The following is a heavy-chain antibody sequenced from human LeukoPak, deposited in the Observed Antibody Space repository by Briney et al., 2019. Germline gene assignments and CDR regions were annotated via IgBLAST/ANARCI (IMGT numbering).Heavy chain of an antibody. V-gene: IGHV1-69*01. CDR3: ARVGGYCGGDCFEAFDI. D-gene: IGHD2-21*02. Sequence: PGGSLRLSCAASGFTFSSYAISWVRQAPGQGLEWMGGIIPIFGTANYAQKFQGRVTITADESTSTAYMELSSLRSEDTAVYYCARVGGYCGGDCFEAFDIWGQGTMVTVSS. CDR2: IIPIFGTA. CDR1: GFTFSSYA. J-gene: IGHJ3*02.